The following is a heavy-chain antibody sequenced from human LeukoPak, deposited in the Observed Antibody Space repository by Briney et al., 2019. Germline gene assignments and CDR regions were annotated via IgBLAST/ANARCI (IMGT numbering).Heavy chain of an antibody. CDR3: ARDVRYYYGSGSNTGRR. D-gene: IGHD3-10*01. Sequence: PGGSLRLSCAASGFTFSSNYMSWVRQAPGKGLEWVSVIYSGGSTYYSDSVKGRFTISRDNSKNTLYLQMNSLRAEDTAVYYCARDVRYYYGSGSNTGRRWGQGTLVTVSS. V-gene: IGHV3-66*01. CDR2: IYSGGST. J-gene: IGHJ4*02. CDR1: GFTFSSNY.